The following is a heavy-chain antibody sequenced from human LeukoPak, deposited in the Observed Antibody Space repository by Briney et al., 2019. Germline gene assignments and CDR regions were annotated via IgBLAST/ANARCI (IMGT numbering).Heavy chain of an antibody. V-gene: IGHV4-34*01. J-gene: IGHJ4*02. CDR2: INHSGST. CDR1: GGSFSGYY. Sequence: SETLSLTCAVYGGSFSGYYWSWIRQPPGKGLEWIGEINHSGSTNYNPSLKSRVTISVDTSKNQFSLKLSSVTAADTAVYYCARERYRSGEFDYWGQGTLVTVSS. D-gene: IGHD6-19*01. CDR3: ARERYRSGEFDY.